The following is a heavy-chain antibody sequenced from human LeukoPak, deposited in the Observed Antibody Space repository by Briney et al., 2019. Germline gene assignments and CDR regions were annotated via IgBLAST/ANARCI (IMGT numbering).Heavy chain of an antibody. CDR3: ARDDTVTYDAFDI. V-gene: IGHV3-11*06. CDR1: GFNFNDYY. Sequence: GGSLRLSCVASGFNFNDYYMSWVRQAPGKGLEWVAFISHSGRYTYDADSVRGRFTISRDNAKNSLYLQMNSLRAEDTAVYYCARDDTVTYDAFDIWGQGTMVTVSS. J-gene: IGHJ3*02. CDR2: ISHSGRYT. D-gene: IGHD4-17*01.